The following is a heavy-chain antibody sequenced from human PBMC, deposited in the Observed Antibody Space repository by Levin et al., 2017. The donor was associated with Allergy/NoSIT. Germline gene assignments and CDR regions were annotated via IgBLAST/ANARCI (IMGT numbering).Heavy chain of an antibody. CDR2: ISSSSSYI. D-gene: IGHD3-3*01. Sequence: GESLKISCAASGFTFSSYSMNWVRQAPGKGLEWVSSISSSSSYIYYADSVKGRFTISRDNAKNSLYLQMNSLRAEDTAVYYCAREHQTSGVVGAIFGVVIGYGMDVWGQGTTVTVSS. CDR3: AREHQTSGVVGAIFGVVIGYGMDV. CDR1: GFTFSSYS. V-gene: IGHV3-21*01. J-gene: IGHJ6*02.